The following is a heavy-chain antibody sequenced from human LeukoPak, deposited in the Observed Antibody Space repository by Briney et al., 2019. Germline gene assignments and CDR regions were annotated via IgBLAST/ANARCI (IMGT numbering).Heavy chain of an antibody. D-gene: IGHD5-18*01. CDR2: ISSSSSYI. Sequence: PGGSLRLSCAASGFTFSSYSMNWVRQAPGKGLEWVSSISSSSSYIYYADSVKGRFTISRDNAKNSLYLQMNSLKTEDTAVYYCTRHRYGDSGGDFDYWGQGTRVTVSS. CDR3: TRHRYGDSGGDFDY. CDR1: GFTFSSYS. J-gene: IGHJ4*02. V-gene: IGHV3-21*04.